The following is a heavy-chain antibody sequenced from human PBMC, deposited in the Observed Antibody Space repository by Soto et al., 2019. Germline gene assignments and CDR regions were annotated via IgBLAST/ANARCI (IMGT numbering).Heavy chain of an antibody. CDR2: ISAYNGNT. J-gene: IGHJ5*02. D-gene: IGHD3-10*01. CDR3: ARMYYYDSGTISRGNWFDP. Sequence: GASVKVSCKASGYTFTSYGISWVRQAPGQGLEWMGWISAYNGNTNYAQKLQGRVTMTTDTSTSTAYMELRSLRSDDTAVYYCARMYYYDSGTISRGNWFDPWGQGTLVTVSS. V-gene: IGHV1-18*01. CDR1: GYTFTSYG.